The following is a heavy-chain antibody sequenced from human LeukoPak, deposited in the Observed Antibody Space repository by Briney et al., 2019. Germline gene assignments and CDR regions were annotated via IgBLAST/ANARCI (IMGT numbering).Heavy chain of an antibody. CDR2: IYHSGST. CDR1: GGSISSSNW. J-gene: IGHJ6*02. Sequence: SETLSLTCAVSGGSISSSNWWSWVRQPPGKGLEWIGEIYHSGSTNYNPSLKSRVTISVDTSKNQFSLKLSSVTAADTAVFYCARGNPDYYYGMDVWGQGTTITVSS. CDR3: ARGNPDYYYGMDV. V-gene: IGHV4-4*02.